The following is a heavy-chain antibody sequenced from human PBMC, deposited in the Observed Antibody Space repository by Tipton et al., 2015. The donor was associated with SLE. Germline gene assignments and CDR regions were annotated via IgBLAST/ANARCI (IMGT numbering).Heavy chain of an antibody. D-gene: IGHD6-6*01. V-gene: IGHV3-30-3*01. CDR2: ISYDGSNK. Sequence: SLRLSCAASGFTFSSYAMHWVRQAPGKGLEWVAVISYDGSNKYYADSVKGRFTISRDNSKNTLYLQMNSLRAEDTAVYYCARAGGASIAARLDYWGQGTLVTVSS. CDR1: GFTFSSYA. J-gene: IGHJ4*02. CDR3: ARAGGASIAARLDY.